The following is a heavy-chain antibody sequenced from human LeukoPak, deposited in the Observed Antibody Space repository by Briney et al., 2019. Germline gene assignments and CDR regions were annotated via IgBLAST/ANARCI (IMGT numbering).Heavy chain of an antibody. CDR2: ISYDGSNK. Sequence: GGSLRLSCAASGFTFSSYGMRWVRQAPGKGLEWVAVISYDGSNKYYADSVKGRFTISRDNSKNTLYLQMNSLRGEDTAVYYCVKDHSGWYSSNHFDYWGQGTLVTVSS. CDR1: GFTFSSYG. V-gene: IGHV3-30*18. CDR3: VKDHSGWYSSNHFDY. J-gene: IGHJ4*02. D-gene: IGHD6-19*01.